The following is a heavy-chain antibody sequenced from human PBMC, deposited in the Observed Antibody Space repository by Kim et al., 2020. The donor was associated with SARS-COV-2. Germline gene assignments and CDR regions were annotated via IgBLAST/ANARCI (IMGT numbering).Heavy chain of an antibody. J-gene: IGHJ4*02. CDR3: SPSMIGSY. V-gene: IGHV3-30*03. CDR1: GFTFSSYG. CDR2: ISYDGSNK. D-gene: IGHD3-22*01. Sequence: GGSLRLSCAASGFTFSSYGMHWVRQAPGKGLEWVAVISYDGSNKYYADSVKGRFTISRDNSKNTLYLRMNSLRAEDTAVYYCSPSMIGSYWGQGTLVTVSS.